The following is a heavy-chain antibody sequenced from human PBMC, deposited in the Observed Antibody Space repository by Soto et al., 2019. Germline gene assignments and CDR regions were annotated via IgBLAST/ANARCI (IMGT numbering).Heavy chain of an antibody. CDR2: ISYDGSNK. J-gene: IGHJ4*02. CDR1: GFTFSSYA. D-gene: IGHD3-16*02. CDR3: ARDHYDYVWGSYREPDY. Sequence: GVSLRLSCAASGFTFSSYAMHWVRQAPGKGLEWVAVISYDGSNKYYADSVKGRFTISRDNSKNTLYLQMNSLRAEDTAGYYCARDHYDYVWGSYREPDYWGQG. V-gene: IGHV3-30-3*01.